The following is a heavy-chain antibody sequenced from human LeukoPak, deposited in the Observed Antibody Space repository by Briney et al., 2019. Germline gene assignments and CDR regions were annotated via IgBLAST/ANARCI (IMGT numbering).Heavy chain of an antibody. CDR3: ARQVSGYSYGYGDY. Sequence: GESLKISCKGSGYNFTSYWIDWVRQMPGKGLEWTWIIYPGDSDTRYSPSFQGQVTISADKSISTAYLQWSSLKASDTAMYYCARQVSGYSYGYGDYWGQGTLVTVSS. CDR1: GYNFTSYW. CDR2: IYPGDSDT. J-gene: IGHJ4*02. V-gene: IGHV5-51*01. D-gene: IGHD5-18*01.